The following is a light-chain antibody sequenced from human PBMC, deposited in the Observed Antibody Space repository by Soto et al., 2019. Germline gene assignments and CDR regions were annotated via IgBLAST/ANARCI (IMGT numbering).Light chain of an antibody. V-gene: IGLV8-61*01. J-gene: IGLJ2*01. CDR3: ALYVGFGTVV. CDR1: SASVLTSYY. Sequence: QTVVSQEPSFSVSPGETVTLTCGLTSASVLTSYYPSWYQQTPGQAPRTLIYSTNIRSSGVPDRFSGSILGNKAALTITGGQADDESDYYGALYVGFGTVVFGGGTKLTVL. CDR2: STN.